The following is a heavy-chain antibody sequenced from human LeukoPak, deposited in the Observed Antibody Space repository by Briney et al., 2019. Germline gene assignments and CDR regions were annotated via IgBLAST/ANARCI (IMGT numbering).Heavy chain of an antibody. CDR3: ARGYDSSAYYPFNY. D-gene: IGHD3-22*01. V-gene: IGHV4-61*01. CDR2: IYYSGST. CDR1: GGSVSSGSYY. Sequence: SETLSLTCTVSGGSVSSGSYYWSWIRQPPGKGLEWIGYIYYSGSTNYNPPLKSRVTISVDTSKNQFSLKLSSVTAADTAVYYCARGYDSSAYYPFNYWGQGTLVTVSS. J-gene: IGHJ4*02.